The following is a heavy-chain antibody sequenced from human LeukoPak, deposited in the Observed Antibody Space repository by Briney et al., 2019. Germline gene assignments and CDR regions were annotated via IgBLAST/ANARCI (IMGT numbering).Heavy chain of an antibody. D-gene: IGHD2-15*01. Sequence: GGSLRLSCAASGFTFSSYAMSWVRQAPGKGLEWVSAISGSGGSTYYADSVKGRFTISRDNSKNTLYLQMNSLRAEDTAVYYCASLGASANRYCSGGSCGGYYWGQGTLVTVSS. V-gene: IGHV3-23*01. J-gene: IGHJ4*02. CDR1: GFTFSSYA. CDR3: ASLGASANRYCSGGSCGGYY. CDR2: ISGSGGST.